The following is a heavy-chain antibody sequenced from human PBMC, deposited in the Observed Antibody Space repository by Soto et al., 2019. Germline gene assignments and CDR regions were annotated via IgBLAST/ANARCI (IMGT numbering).Heavy chain of an antibody. CDR1: GVSISNYY. CDR3: ARLVIAAAGTRGFDP. CDR2: IYYSGST. J-gene: IGHJ5*02. Sequence: SETLSLTWTVSGVSISNYYWSWLRQPQGKGLEWIGYIYYSGSTNYNPSLKSRVTISVDTSKNQFSLKLSSVTAADTAVYYCARLVIAAAGTRGFDPWGQGTLVTVSS. V-gene: IGHV4-59*08. D-gene: IGHD6-13*01.